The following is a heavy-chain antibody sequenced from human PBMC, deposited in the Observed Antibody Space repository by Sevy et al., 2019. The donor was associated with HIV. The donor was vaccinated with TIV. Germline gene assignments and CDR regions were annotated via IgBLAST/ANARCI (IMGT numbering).Heavy chain of an antibody. CDR1: GGSISSHY. CDR3: ARYNFWTGHYDYFDY. V-gene: IGHV4-4*07. D-gene: IGHD3-3*01. CDR2: IDTSGGT. Sequence: SETLSLTCSVSGGSISSHYWSWIRQPAGEGLEWIGRIDTSGGTNYNPSLKTRVTMSIDTSKNQFSLRLSSVTAADTAVYYCARYNFWTGHYDYFDYWGPGAQVTVSS. J-gene: IGHJ4*02.